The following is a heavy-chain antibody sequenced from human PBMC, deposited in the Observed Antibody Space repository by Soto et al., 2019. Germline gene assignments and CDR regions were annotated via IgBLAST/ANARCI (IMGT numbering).Heavy chain of an antibody. Sequence: PSETLSLTCSVSGGSISGSYWSWIRQSPGKGLEWLGYVYYTGSTNYSPSLRSRVSISVDTSKNEFSLRLSSVTAADTAVYFCERSVAVPGANIEYWGQGNQVNVS. V-gene: IGHV4-59*01. CDR3: ERSVAVPGANIEY. J-gene: IGHJ4*02. CDR1: GGSISGSY. CDR2: VYYTGST. D-gene: IGHD6-19*01.